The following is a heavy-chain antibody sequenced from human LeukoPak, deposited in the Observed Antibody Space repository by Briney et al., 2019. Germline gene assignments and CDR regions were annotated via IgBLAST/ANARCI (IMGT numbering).Heavy chain of an antibody. J-gene: IGHJ4*02. D-gene: IGHD1-7*01. CDR2: IYYSGST. V-gene: IGHV4-59*01. Sequence: SETLSLTCTVSGGSISSYYWSWIPHPPGKGLEWIGYIYYSGSTKYNPSLKSRVTISVDASKTQFSLKLNSVTAADTAVYYCARGSRELYYFDYWGQGTLVTVSS. CDR1: GGSISSYY. CDR3: ARGSRELYYFDY.